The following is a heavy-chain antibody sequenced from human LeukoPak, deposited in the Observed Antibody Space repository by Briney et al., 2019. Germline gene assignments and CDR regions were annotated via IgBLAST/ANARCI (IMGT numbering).Heavy chain of an antibody. Sequence: GASVKVSCKTSGYTFTSYAITWVRQAPGQGLEWMGWISPYSGITNYAQMLRGRVTMTTDTSTSTAYMELRSLRSDDTAMYYCARLDSYGSSQADYWGQGALVTVSS. CDR2: ISPYSGIT. V-gene: IGHV1-18*01. CDR3: ARLDSYGSSQADY. J-gene: IGHJ4*02. CDR1: GYTFTSYA. D-gene: IGHD5-18*01.